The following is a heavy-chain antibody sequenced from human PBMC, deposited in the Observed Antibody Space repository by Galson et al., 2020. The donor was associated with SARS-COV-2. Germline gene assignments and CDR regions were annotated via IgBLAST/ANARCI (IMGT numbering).Heavy chain of an antibody. CDR1: GFTFSSYA. J-gene: IGHJ6*02. CDR3: AKLGIAVAGSYYYYGMDV. Sequence: GESLKISCAASGFTFSSYAMSWVRQAPGKGLEWVSAISGSGGSTYYADSVKGRFTISRDNSKNTLYLQMNSLRAEDTAVYYCAKLGIAVAGSYYYYGMDVWGQGTTVTVSS. D-gene: IGHD6-19*01. V-gene: IGHV3-23*01. CDR2: ISGSGGST.